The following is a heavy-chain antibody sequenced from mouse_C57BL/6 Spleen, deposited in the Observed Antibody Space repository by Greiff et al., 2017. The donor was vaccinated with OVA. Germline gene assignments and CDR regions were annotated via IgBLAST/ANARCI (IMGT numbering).Heavy chain of an antibody. CDR2: INPNNGGT. CDR3: ARLGYDPHYFDY. J-gene: IGHJ2*01. D-gene: IGHD2-2*01. Sequence: EVQLHQSGPELVKPGASVKIPCKASGYTFTDYNMDWVKQSHGKSLEWIGDINPNNGGTIYNQKFKGKATLTVDKSSSTAYMELRSLTSEDTAVYYCARLGYDPHYFDYWGQGTTLTVSS. CDR1: GYTFTDYN. V-gene: IGHV1-18*01.